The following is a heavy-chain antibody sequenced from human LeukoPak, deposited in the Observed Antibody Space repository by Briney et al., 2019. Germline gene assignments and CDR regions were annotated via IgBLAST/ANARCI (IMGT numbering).Heavy chain of an antibody. J-gene: IGHJ3*02. D-gene: IGHD2-15*01. CDR1: GGSISSYY. CDR3: ARLEVAATGDAFDI. CDR2: LYYSGRT. V-gene: IGHV4-59*08. Sequence: PSETLSLTCTASGGSISSYYWSWIRQPPGKGLDSIGSLYYSGRTTYNPSLKSRVTISVDTSKNQFSLKLSSVTAADTAVYYCARLEVAATGDAFDIWGQGTMVTVSS.